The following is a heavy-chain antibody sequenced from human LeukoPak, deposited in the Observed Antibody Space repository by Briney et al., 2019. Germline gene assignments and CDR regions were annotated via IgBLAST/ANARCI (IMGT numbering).Heavy chain of an antibody. J-gene: IGHJ4*02. V-gene: IGHV1-46*01. CDR3: ATLYYDSSGYRGLSPPAGPFDY. CDR2: INPSGGST. D-gene: IGHD3-22*01. CDR1: GYTFTSYY. Sequence: GESLKISCKGSGYTFTSYYTHWVRQAPGQGREWMGRINPSGGSTSYAQKFQGRVTMTRDMSTSTVYMELSSLRSEDTAVYYCATLYYDSSGYRGLSPPAGPFDYWGQGTLVTVSS.